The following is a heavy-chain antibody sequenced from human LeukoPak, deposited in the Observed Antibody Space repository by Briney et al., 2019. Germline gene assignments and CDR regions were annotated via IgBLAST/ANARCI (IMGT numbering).Heavy chain of an antibody. CDR3: ARAPYSGSYFWFDP. V-gene: IGHV4-59*01. J-gene: IGHJ5*02. D-gene: IGHD1-26*01. CDR2: IYHNGNT. Sequence: NSSETLSLTCTVSGGSISSYYWSWIRQPPGKGLEWIGYIYHNGNTDYNRSLKTRITISVDTSKNQVSLKLNSVTAADTAVYYCARAPYSGSYFWFDPWGQGTLVTVSS. CDR1: GGSISSYY.